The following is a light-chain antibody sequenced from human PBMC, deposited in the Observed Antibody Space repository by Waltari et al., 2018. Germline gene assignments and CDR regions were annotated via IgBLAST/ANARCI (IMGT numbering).Light chain of an antibody. Sequence: QSALTQPASVSGSPGQSITISCTGTSSDVGGYNYVSWYQQHPGKSPKLRIYEVHNRRSGVLYRFSGSKYGNKASLTISGRPAEDEADYYCSSYTRRGPVFGGGNKLTAL. J-gene: IGLJ2*01. V-gene: IGLV2-14*01. CDR2: EVH. CDR3: SSYTRRGPV. CDR1: SSDVGGYNY.